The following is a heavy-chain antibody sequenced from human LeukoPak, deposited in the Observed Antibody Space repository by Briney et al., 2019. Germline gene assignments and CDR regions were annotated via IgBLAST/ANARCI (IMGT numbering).Heavy chain of an antibody. CDR3: AVTMTTVYYFDY. D-gene: IGHD4-11*01. CDR2: ISWNSGSI. V-gene: IGHV3-9*01. Sequence: GGSLRLSCAASGFTFDDYAMHWIRQAPGKGLEWVSGISWNSGSIGYADSVKGRFTISRGNAKNSLYLQMNSLRAEDTALYYCAVTMTTVYYFDYWGQGTLVTVSS. CDR1: GFTFDDYA. J-gene: IGHJ4*02.